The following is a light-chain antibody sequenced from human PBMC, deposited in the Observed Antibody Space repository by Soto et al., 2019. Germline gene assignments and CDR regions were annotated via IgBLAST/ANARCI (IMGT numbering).Light chain of an antibody. Sequence: EIVLTHSPGTLSLSPCQRATLSCSASQSVSSSFLAWYQQKPGQAPRLLIYDASNRATGIPARFSGSGSGTDFTLTISSLEPEDFAVYYCQHRSNWPLTFGGGTKVDIK. CDR1: QSVSSSF. CDR3: QHRSNWPLT. CDR2: DAS. J-gene: IGKJ4*01. V-gene: IGKV3-11*01.